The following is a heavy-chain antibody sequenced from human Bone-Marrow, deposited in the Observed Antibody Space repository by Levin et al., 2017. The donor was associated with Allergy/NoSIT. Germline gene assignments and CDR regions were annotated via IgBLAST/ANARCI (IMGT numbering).Heavy chain of an antibody. D-gene: IGHD5-18*01. CDR3: ARVGDTAMVTSGFGVHYYYGMDV. V-gene: IGHV3-7*01. CDR1: GFTFSSYW. J-gene: IGHJ6*02. CDR2: IKQDGSEK. Sequence: GESLKISCAASGFTFSSYWMSWVRQAPGKGLEWVANIKQDGSEKYYVDSVKGRFTISRDNAKNSLYLQMNSLRAEDTAVYYCARVGDTAMVTSGFGVHYYYGMDVWGQGTTVTVSS.